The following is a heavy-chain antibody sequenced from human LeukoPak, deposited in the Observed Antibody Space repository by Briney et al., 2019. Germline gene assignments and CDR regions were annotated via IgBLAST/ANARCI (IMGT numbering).Heavy chain of an antibody. Sequence: GGSLRLSCAASGFTFSSYAMSWVRQAPGKGLEWVSAISGSGGSTYYADSVKGRFTISRDNSKNTLYPQMNSLRAEDTAVYYCAKPPYSSSSSAGGSDYWGQGTLVTVSS. CDR1: GFTFSSYA. CDR2: ISGSGGST. V-gene: IGHV3-23*01. D-gene: IGHD6-6*01. J-gene: IGHJ4*02. CDR3: AKPPYSSSSSAGGSDY.